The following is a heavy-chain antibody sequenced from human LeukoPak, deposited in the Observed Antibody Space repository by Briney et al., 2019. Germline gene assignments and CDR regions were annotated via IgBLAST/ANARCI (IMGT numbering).Heavy chain of an antibody. J-gene: IGHJ3*02. D-gene: IGHD6-6*01. Sequence: SESLSLTCTVFYGSFSGYYWSWIRQPPGKGLEWIGEINHNGNTNYNPSLKSRVTISVDTSKDQFSLKLSSVTAADTAVYYCARHGLVAARHAFDIWGQGTMVTVSS. CDR3: ARHGLVAARHAFDI. CDR1: YGSFSGYY. CDR2: INHNGNT. V-gene: IGHV4-34*01.